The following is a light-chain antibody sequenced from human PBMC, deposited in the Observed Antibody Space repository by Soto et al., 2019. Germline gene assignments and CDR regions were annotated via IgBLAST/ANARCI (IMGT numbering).Light chain of an antibody. Sequence: EVVLTQSPGTLSLSRGERATLSCRASERIYSAYLGWYQQKPGQAPRLLIYGTSSRATGIPDRFSGSGSGTDFTLTISRLEPEDFALYYCQQHDILPITFGQGTRLEIK. CDR2: GTS. J-gene: IGKJ5*01. CDR3: QQHDILPIT. CDR1: ERIYSAY. V-gene: IGKV3-20*01.